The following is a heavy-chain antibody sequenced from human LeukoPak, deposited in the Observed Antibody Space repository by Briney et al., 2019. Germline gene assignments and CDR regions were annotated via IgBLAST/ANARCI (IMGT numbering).Heavy chain of an antibody. Sequence: SVKVSCKASGYTFTGYYMHWVRQAPGQGLEWMGGIIPIFGTANYAQKFQGRVTITADESTSTAYMELSSLRSEDTAVYYCARDPSSGWYHAFDIWGQGTMVTVSS. J-gene: IGHJ3*02. D-gene: IGHD6-19*01. CDR2: IIPIFGTA. CDR1: GYTFTGYY. V-gene: IGHV1-69*13. CDR3: ARDPSSGWYHAFDI.